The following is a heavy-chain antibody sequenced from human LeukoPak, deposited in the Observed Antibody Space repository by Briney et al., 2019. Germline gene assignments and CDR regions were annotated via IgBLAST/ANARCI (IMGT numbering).Heavy chain of an antibody. CDR3: ARDGEAASGYAPGGFDS. CDR1: GFTFSRSW. Sequence: GGSLRLSCAASGFTFSRSWMHWVRQAPGEGLVWVSRIKSDESSTTYADSVKGRFTISRDNAKNTVYLQMNSLRVEDTAVYYCARDGEAASGYAPGGFDSWGQGTLVTVSS. V-gene: IGHV3-74*01. J-gene: IGHJ4*02. D-gene: IGHD5-12*01. CDR2: IKSDESST.